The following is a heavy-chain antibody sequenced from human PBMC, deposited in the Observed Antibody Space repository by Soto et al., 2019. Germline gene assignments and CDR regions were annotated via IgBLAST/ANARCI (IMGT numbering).Heavy chain of an antibody. J-gene: IGHJ5*02. V-gene: IGHV1-69*01. CDR3: ARDHPYPNRLCNWCDP. Sequence: QVRLVQSGADEKKPGSSVKVSCKASGGTFSNYDITWLRLAPGQGLEWLGVIIPVCGTVNYAQKFQGRVTITADEATSTAYMELNRLSSEDTAVYYFARDHPYPNRLCNWCDPWGHGSLVIVS. CDR2: IIPVCGTV. CDR1: GGTFSNYD. D-gene: IGHD2-21*01.